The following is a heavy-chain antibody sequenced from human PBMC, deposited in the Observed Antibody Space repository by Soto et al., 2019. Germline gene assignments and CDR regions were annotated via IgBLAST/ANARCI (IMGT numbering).Heavy chain of an antibody. CDR3: GRVKTIFGIVTDVYDI. J-gene: IGHJ3*02. CDR2: IIPVHNIT. Sequence: QVQLVQSGAEVKKPGSSVRVSCMTSGGSFSGYVFTWVRQAPGQGLEWMGRIIPVHNITNYAESLQGRVAISADTSSTTTYMEVNNPRSDDTAVYFCGRVKTIFGIVTDVYDIWGQGTMVIVSS. CDR1: GGSFSGYV. D-gene: IGHD3-3*01. V-gene: IGHV1-69*04.